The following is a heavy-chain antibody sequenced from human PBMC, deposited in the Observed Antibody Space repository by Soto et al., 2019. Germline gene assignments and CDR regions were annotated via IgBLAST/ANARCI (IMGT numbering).Heavy chain of an antibody. D-gene: IGHD4-17*01. CDR1: GFTFSSYS. CDR2: ISSSSSYI. Sequence: EVQLVESGGGLVKPGGSLRLSCAASGFTFSSYSMNWVRQAPGKGLEWVSSISSSSSYIYYADSVKGRFTISRDNAKNSLYLQMNSRRAEDTAVYYCARDGDRDYGDYASLDYYYGMDVWGQGTTVTVSS. J-gene: IGHJ6*02. CDR3: ARDGDRDYGDYASLDYYYGMDV. V-gene: IGHV3-21*01.